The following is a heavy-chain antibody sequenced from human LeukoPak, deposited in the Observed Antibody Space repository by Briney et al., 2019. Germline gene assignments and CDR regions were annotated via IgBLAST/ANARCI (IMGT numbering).Heavy chain of an antibody. J-gene: IGHJ4*02. V-gene: IGHV1-69*04. Sequence: SVXVSCKASGGSFSSYAISWVRQAPGQGLEWMGRIIPILGIANYAQRFQGRVTMTTDTSTSTAYMELRSLRSDDTAVYYCARRVGATTGDYWGQGTLVTVSS. CDR3: ARRVGATTGDY. CDR2: IIPILGIA. CDR1: GGSFSSYA. D-gene: IGHD1-26*01.